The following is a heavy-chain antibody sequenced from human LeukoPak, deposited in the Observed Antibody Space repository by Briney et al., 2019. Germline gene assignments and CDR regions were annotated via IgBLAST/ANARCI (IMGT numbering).Heavy chain of an antibody. V-gene: IGHV1-8*01. CDR1: GYTFTSYD. CDR3: GRGYSSSWYTNWFDP. J-gene: IGHJ5*02. CDR2: MNPNSGNT. D-gene: IGHD6-13*01. Sequence: GALVKVSCKASGYTFTSYDINWVRQATGQGLEWMGWMNPNSGNTGYAQKFQGRVTMTRNTSISTAYMELSSLRSEDTAVYYCGRGYSSSWYTNWFDPWGQGTLVTASS.